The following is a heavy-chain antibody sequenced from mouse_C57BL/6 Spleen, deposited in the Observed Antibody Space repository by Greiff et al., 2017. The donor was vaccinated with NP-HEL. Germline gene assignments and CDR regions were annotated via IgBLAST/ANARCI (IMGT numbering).Heavy chain of an antibody. CDR3: ARQRVKDFDY. CDR1: GFTFSSYG. Sequence: EVQLVESGGDLVKPGGSLKLSCAASGFTFSSYGMSWVRQTPDKRLEWVATISSGGSYTSYPDSVKGRFTISRDNAKNTLYLQMSSLKSEDTAMYYCARQRVKDFDYWGQGTTLTVSS. J-gene: IGHJ2*01. V-gene: IGHV5-6*01. D-gene: IGHD2-2*01. CDR2: ISSGGSYT.